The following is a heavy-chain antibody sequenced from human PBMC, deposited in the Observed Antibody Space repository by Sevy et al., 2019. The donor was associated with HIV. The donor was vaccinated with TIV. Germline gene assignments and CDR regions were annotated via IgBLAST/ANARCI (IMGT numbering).Heavy chain of an antibody. V-gene: IGHV4-39*01. CDR2: IYYSGST. CDR1: GGSISSSSYY. J-gene: IGHJ5*02. Sequence: SETLSLTCTVSGGSISSSSYYWGWIRQPPGKGLEWIGSIYYSGSTYYNPSLKSRVTISVDTSKNQVSLKLSSVTAADTAVYYCAVITIFGVVTDNWFDPWGQGTLVTVSS. D-gene: IGHD3-3*01. CDR3: AVITIFGVVTDNWFDP.